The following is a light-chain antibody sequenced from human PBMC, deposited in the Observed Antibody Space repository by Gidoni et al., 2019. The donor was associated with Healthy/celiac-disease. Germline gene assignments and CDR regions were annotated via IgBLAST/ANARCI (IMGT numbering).Light chain of an antibody. CDR3: QQRSNWPPRLT. Sequence: EIVSTQSPATLSLSPGERATLSCRASQSVSSYLAWYQQKPGQAPRLLIYDASNRATGIPARFSGSGSGTDFTLTISSLEPEDFAVYYCQQRSNWPPRLTFGGXTKVEIK. CDR2: DAS. V-gene: IGKV3-11*01. J-gene: IGKJ4*01. CDR1: QSVSSY.